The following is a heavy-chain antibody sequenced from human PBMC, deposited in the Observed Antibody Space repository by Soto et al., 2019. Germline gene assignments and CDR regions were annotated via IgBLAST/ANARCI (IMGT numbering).Heavy chain of an antibody. J-gene: IGHJ4*02. CDR2: ISYSGST. V-gene: IGHV4-31*03. D-gene: IGHD3-10*01. CDR3: ARGSTTDYYGSGSYYSGADY. CDR1: GGSISSGGYF. Sequence: QVQLQESGPGLVKPSQTLSLTCTVSGGSISSGGYFWSWIRQHPGKGLEWIGYISYSGSTYYNPYVKSRVTLSLDTSKNQSSLKLSSVTDADTAVYYCARGSTTDYYGSGSYYSGADYWGQGTLVTVSS.